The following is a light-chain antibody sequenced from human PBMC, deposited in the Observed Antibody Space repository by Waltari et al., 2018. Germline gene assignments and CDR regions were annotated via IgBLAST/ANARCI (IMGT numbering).Light chain of an antibody. CDR2: ANT. J-gene: IGLJ2*01. V-gene: IGLV1-40*01. Sequence: QSVLTQPPSVSGAPGQRVTISCTGSNSNPGAGYDVQWYQQLPGTAPKLLIYANTNRPSGVPDRFSGSKSGTSASLAITGLQAEDEADYYCQSYDTSLSGSRVFGGGTKLTVL. CDR1: NSNPGAGYD. CDR3: QSYDTSLSGSRV.